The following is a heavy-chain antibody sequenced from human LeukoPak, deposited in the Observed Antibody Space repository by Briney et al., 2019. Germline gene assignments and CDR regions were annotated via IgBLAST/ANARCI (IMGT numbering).Heavy chain of an antibody. CDR3: ARVVEYCSSTGCNYWYFDL. CDR2: IDIDGTGT. J-gene: IGHJ2*01. D-gene: IGHD2-2*01. V-gene: IGHV3-74*01. CDR1: GFTFTNYW. Sequence: GGSLRLSCAASGFTFTNYWMHWVRQAPGKGLVWVSRIDIDGTGTSYADSVRGRFTISRDNAKNTLYLQMNSLRAEDTAVYYCARVVEYCSSTGCNYWYFDLWGRGTLVTVSS.